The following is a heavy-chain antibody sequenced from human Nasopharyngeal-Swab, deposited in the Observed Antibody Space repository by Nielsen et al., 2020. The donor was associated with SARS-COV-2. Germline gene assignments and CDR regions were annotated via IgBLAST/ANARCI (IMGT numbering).Heavy chain of an antibody. J-gene: IGHJ6*02. D-gene: IGHD3-3*01. CDR1: GFTFNNYN. CDR3: ARDGLDYDFWSAYFMDV. CDR2: ISSSSSYI. V-gene: IGHV3-21*01. Sequence: GESLKISCAASGFTFNNYNFNWVRQAPGKGLEWVSSISSSSSYIYYADSVKGRFTISRDNAKNSFSLQMNSPRAEDTAVYYCARDGLDYDFWSAYFMDVWGQGTTVTVSS.